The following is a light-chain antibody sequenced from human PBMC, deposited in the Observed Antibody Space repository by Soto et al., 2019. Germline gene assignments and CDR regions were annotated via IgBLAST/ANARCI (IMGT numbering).Light chain of an antibody. Sequence: EIVMTQSPDTLSLSPGETATLSCRASQTIGRNYLAWYQQKPGQVPRLLIYGISTRATDIPARFSGSGSGTEFTLTLRSLQSEDFAVYYCQQYTPLPITFGQGTRLEIK. V-gene: IGKV3-15*01. CDR3: QQYTPLPIT. J-gene: IGKJ5*01. CDR1: QTIGRN. CDR2: GIS.